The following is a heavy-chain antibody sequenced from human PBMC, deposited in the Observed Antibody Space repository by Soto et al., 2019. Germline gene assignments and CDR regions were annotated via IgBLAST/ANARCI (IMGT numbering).Heavy chain of an antibody. CDR2: IGASGDIT. J-gene: IGHJ4*02. CDR1: GFSFTNFA. V-gene: IGHV3-23*01. D-gene: IGHD2-15*01. CDR3: AKDDFTDRGNDYFDY. Sequence: EVQLLESGGGLVQPGGSLRLSCAASGFSFTNFAMSWVRQAPGKGLEWVAGIGASGDITWYADSVKGRLSISRDNSKNTLDLQLNSLRFEDTAVYYCAKDDFTDRGNDYFDYWCPGTLVTVSS.